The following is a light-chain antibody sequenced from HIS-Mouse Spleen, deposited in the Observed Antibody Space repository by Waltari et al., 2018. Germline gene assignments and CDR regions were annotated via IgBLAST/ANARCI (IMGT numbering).Light chain of an antibody. V-gene: IGLV2-14*01. CDR2: EVS. Sequence: QSALTQPASVSGSPGQSITISCPGTRRDVGGYNYVSLYQQHPGKAPKLMIYEVSNRPSGVSNRFSGSKSGNTASLTISGLQAEDEADYYCSSYTSSSFNVVFGGGTKLTVL. CDR1: RRDVGGYNY. CDR3: SSYTSSSFNVV. J-gene: IGLJ2*01.